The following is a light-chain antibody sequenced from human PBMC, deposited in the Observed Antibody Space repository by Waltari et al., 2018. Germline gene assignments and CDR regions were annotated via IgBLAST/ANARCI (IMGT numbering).Light chain of an antibody. CDR1: QSISNN. J-gene: IGKJ1*01. CDR2: AAS. Sequence: DIQMTQSPPSLSASVGDRVTITCRASQSISNNLSWYQQKAGKAPKLLIYAASSLQSGVPSRFSGSGSGTDFTLTILSLQPDDFATYYCQQSYSTPPRTFGQGTKVENK. CDR3: QQSYSTPPRT. V-gene: IGKV1-39*01.